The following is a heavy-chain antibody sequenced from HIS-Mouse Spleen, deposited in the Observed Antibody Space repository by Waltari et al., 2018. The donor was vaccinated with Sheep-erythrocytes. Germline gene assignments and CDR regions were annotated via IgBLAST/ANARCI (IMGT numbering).Heavy chain of an antibody. V-gene: IGHV3-21*01. Sequence: EVQLLESGGGLVQPGGSLRLSCAASGFTFSSYSMNWVRQAPGKGLEWVSSISSSSSYIYYADSVKGRFTISRDNAKNSLYLQMNSLRAEDTAVYYCARVASGATFDYWGQGTHSPSPQ. D-gene: IGHD1-26*01. CDR3: ARVASGATFDY. J-gene: IGHJ4*02. CDR1: GFTFSSYS. CDR2: ISSSSSYI.